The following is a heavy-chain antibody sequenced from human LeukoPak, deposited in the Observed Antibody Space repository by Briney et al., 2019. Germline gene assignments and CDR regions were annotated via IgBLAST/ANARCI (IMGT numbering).Heavy chain of an antibody. CDR1: GFTFSSYE. V-gene: IGHV3-48*03. Sequence: GRSLRLSCAASGFTFSSYEMNWVRQAPGKWLEWVSYISSSGSTIYYADSVKGRFTISRDNAKNSLYLQMNSLRAEDTAVYYCAELGITMIGSVWGKGTTVTISS. D-gene: IGHD3-10*02. CDR3: AELGITMIGSV. J-gene: IGHJ6*04. CDR2: ISSSGSTI.